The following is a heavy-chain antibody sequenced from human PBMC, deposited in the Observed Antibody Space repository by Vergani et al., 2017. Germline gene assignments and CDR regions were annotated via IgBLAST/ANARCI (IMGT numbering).Heavy chain of an antibody. CDR3: ARARLNWNYATGHYYYYGMDV. V-gene: IGHV4-39*07. J-gene: IGHJ6*02. CDR2: IYYSGST. D-gene: IGHD1-7*01. Sequence: QLQLQESGPGLVKPSETLSLTFTVSGGSISSSSYYWGWIRQRPGKGLEWIGSIYYSGSTYYNPSLKSRVTISVDTSKNQFSLKLSSVTAADTAVYYCARARLNWNYATGHYYYYGMDVWGQGTTVTVSS. CDR1: GGSISSSSYY.